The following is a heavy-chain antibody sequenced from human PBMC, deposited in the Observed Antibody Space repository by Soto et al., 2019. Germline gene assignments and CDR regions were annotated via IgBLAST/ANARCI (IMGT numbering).Heavy chain of an antibody. V-gene: IGHV3-48*02. Sequence: EVQLVESGGGLVQPGGSLRLSCAVSGFTFSSHAMNWVRQAPGKGLEWVAYIHSIRSIIYYADSVKGRFTISRDNAKNSLYLQMYRLRDEDTAVYYCARDARNADYDYWGQGTLVTVSS. CDR3: ARDARNADYDY. CDR1: GFTFSSHA. CDR2: IHSIRSII. D-gene: IGHD3-16*01. J-gene: IGHJ4*02.